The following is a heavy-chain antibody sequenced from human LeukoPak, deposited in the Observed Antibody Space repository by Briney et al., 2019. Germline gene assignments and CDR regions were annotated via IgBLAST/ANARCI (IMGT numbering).Heavy chain of an antibody. CDR3: ASHSQRSSGYYYWFDP. J-gene: IGHJ5*02. D-gene: IGHD3-22*01. V-gene: IGHV1-18*01. CDR2: ISAYNGNT. CDR1: GYTFTSYG. Sequence: ASVTVSCKASGYTFTSYGISWVRQAPGQGLEWMGWISAYNGNTNYAQKLQGRVTMTTDTSTSTAHMELRSLRSDDTAVYYCASHSQRSSGYYYWFDPWGQGTLVTVSS.